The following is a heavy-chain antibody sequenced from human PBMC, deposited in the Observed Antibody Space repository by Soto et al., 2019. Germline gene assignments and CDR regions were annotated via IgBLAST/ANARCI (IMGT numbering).Heavy chain of an antibody. CDR3: AKEGGGATVTTSRYFQH. J-gene: IGHJ1*01. Sequence: EVQLVESGGGLIQPGGSLRLSCAASGFTVSSNYMSWVRQAPGKGLEWVSVIYSDGSTYYADSVKGRFTISRDNSKNTLYLQMNGLRAEETAVYYCAKEGGGATVTTSRYFQHWVQGTLVTVSS. CDR1: GFTVSSNY. D-gene: IGHD4-17*01. CDR2: IYSDGST. V-gene: IGHV3-53*01.